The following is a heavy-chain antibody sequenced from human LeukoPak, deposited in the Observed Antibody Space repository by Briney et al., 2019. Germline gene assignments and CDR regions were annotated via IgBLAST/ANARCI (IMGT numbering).Heavy chain of an antibody. CDR1: GGSISSGGYY. Sequence: SETLSLTCTVSGGSISSGGYYWSWIRQHPGKGLEWIGYIYYSGSTYYNPSLKSRVTISVDTSKNQFSLKLNSVTAADTAVHYCARAPTGYYDSSGLDYWGQGTLVTVSS. V-gene: IGHV4-31*03. D-gene: IGHD3-22*01. J-gene: IGHJ4*02. CDR2: IYYSGST. CDR3: ARAPTGYYDSSGLDY.